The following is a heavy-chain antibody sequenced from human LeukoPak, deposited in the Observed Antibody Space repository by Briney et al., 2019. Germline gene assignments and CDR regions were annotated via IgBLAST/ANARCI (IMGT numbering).Heavy chain of an antibody. V-gene: IGHV1-2*02. CDR2: INPNSGGT. D-gene: IGHD5-18*01. J-gene: IGHJ4*02. Sequence: ASVKVSCKASGFTFTSYYMHWVRQAPGQGLEWMGWINPNSGGTNYAQKFQGRVTMTRDTSISTAYMELSRLRSDDTAVYYCAGATPLSGYSYGLLGWGQGTLVTVSS. CDR3: AGATPLSGYSYGLLG. CDR1: GFTFTSYY.